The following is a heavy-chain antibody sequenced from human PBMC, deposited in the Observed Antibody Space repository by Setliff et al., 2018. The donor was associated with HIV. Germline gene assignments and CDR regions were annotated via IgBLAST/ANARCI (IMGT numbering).Heavy chain of an antibody. CDR1: GGSISTSRYY. D-gene: IGHD3-10*01. V-gene: IGHV4-39*01. CDR3: ASLDGSESPYIYYYYMDV. Sequence: PSETLSLTCTVSGGSISTSRYYWGWIRQPPGKGLEWIGSINYRGNTYYNPSLKSRAAISVDTSKNQISLKLSSVTAADTAVYYCASLDGSESPYIYYYYMDVWGEGTAVIVSS. CDR2: INYRGNT. J-gene: IGHJ6*03.